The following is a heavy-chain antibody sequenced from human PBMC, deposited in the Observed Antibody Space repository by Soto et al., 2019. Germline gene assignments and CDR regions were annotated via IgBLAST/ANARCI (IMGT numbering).Heavy chain of an antibody. J-gene: IGHJ4*02. D-gene: IGHD5-18*01. V-gene: IGHV3-33*01. Sequence: QVQLVESGGGVVQPGRSLRLSCAASGFTFSSYGMHWVRQAPGKGLEWVAVIWYDGSNKYYADSVKGRFTISRDNSKNTLYLQMNSLRAEDTAVCYCARADTAMVIVYFDYWGQGTLVTVSS. CDR3: ARADTAMVIVYFDY. CDR1: GFTFSSYG. CDR2: IWYDGSNK.